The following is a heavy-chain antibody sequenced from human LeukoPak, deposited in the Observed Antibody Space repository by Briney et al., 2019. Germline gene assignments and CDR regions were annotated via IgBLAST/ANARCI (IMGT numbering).Heavy chain of an antibody. Sequence: ASVTVSCTASGYTFTSYGISWVRQAPGQGLEWMGWISAYNGNTNYAQKLQGRVTMTTDTSTSTAYMELRSLRSDDTAVYYCARYDNSGYSPKSYYYYDMDVWGQGTTVTVSS. CDR3: ARYDNSGYSPKSYYYYDMDV. CDR1: GYTFTSYG. D-gene: IGHD3-22*01. V-gene: IGHV1-18*01. CDR2: ISAYNGNT. J-gene: IGHJ6*02.